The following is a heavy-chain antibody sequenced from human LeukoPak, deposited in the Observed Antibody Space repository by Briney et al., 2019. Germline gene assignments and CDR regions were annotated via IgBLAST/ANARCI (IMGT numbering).Heavy chain of an antibody. CDR2: ISSSGSTI. CDR3: ARVRGSGSYWLFDY. V-gene: IGHV3-11*04. CDR1: GFAFSDFY. D-gene: IGHD3-10*01. Sequence: PGGSLRLSCAVSGFAFSDFYMSWIRQAPGKGLEWVSYISSSGSTIYYADSVKGRFTISRDNSKNTLYLQMNSLRAEDTAVYYCARVRGSGSYWLFDYWGQGTLVTVSS. J-gene: IGHJ4*02.